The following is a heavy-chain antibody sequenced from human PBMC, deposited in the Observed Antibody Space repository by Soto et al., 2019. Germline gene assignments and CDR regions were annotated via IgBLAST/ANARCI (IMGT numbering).Heavy chain of an antibody. V-gene: IGHV3-30*18. CDR1: GFTFSSYG. D-gene: IGHD6-13*01. CDR2: ISYDGSNK. CDR3: AKEAQRVAEAWFYYYGMDV. Sequence: PGGSLRLSCAASGFTFSSYGMHWVRQAPGKGLEWVAVISYDGSNKYYADSVKGRFTISRDNSKNTLYPQMNSLRAEDTAVYYCAKEAQRVAEAWFYYYGMDVWGQGTTVTVSS. J-gene: IGHJ6*02.